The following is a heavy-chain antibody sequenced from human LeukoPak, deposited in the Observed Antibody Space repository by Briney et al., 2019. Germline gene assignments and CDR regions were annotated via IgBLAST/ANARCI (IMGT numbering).Heavy chain of an antibody. CDR2: IYYSGIT. D-gene: IGHD6-19*01. J-gene: IGHJ4*02. Sequence: PSETLSLTCTVSGGYINSYYWSWIRQPPGKGLEGIGYIYYSGITNYNPSLNRRVTIYVNPSKNQFPLQLSSVAAADTAVYYCARRKPYSSGWYGNYFDCWGQGSLVTVSS. CDR3: ARRKPYSSGWYGNYFDC. V-gene: IGHV4-59*08. CDR1: GGYINSYY.